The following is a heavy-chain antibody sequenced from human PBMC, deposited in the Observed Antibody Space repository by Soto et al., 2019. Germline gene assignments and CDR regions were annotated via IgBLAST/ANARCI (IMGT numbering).Heavy chain of an antibody. J-gene: IGHJ6*02. D-gene: IGHD1-7*01. Sequence: LSLTCTVSGGSISSYYWSWIRQPPGKGLEWIGYIYYSGSTNYNPSLKSRVTISVDTSKNQFSLKLSSVTAADTAVYYCARVVRTGTTYYYYGMDVWGQGTTVTVSS. CDR3: ARVVRTGTTYYYYGMDV. CDR2: IYYSGST. V-gene: IGHV4-59*01. CDR1: GGSISSYY.